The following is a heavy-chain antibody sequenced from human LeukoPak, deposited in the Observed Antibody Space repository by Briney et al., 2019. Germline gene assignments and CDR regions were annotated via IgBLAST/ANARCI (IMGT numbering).Heavy chain of an antibody. CDR1: GFRIDDYA. D-gene: IGHD6-19*01. CDR3: AKASGSWYSLTSGWSFDY. CDR2: ISWNSGSI. J-gene: IGHJ4*02. Sequence: GRSLRLSCVASGFRIDDYAMSWVRQAPGKGLGWVSGISWNSGSICYADSVKGRFIISRDNAKNSVYLRLNSLRPEDTALYYCAKASGSWYSLTSGWSFDYWGRGTLVTVSS. V-gene: IGHV3-9*01.